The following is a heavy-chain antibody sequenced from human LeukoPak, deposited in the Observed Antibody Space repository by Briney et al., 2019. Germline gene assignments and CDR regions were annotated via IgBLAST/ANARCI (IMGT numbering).Heavy chain of an antibody. J-gene: IGHJ4*02. Sequence: GGSLRLSCAASGFTFSTYTMNWVRQAPGKGLEWVSYITSSSAIYYADSVKGRFTISRDNAKNSLYLQMNSLRAEDTAVYYCARDRGRSSEDFDYWGQGTLVTVSS. CDR2: ITSSSAI. D-gene: IGHD1-26*01. CDR1: GFTFSTYT. V-gene: IGHV3-48*01. CDR3: ARDRGRSSEDFDY.